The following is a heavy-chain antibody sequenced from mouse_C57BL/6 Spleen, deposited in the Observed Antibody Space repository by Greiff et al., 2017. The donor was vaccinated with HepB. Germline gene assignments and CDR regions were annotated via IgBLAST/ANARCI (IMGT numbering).Heavy chain of an antibody. V-gene: IGHV10-1*01. Sequence: GGGLVQPKGSLKLSCAASGFSLNTYAMNWVRQAPGKGLEWVARIRSKSNNYATYYADSVKDRFTISRDDSESMLYLQMNNLKTEDTAMYYCVRHEGYLWYFDVWGTGTTVTVSS. D-gene: IGHD2-3*01. CDR1: GFSLNTYA. CDR3: VRHEGYLWYFDV. CDR2: IRSKSNNYAT. J-gene: IGHJ1*03.